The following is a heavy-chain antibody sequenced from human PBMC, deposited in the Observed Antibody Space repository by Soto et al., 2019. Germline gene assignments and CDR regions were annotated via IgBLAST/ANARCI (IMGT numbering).Heavy chain of an antibody. J-gene: IGHJ4*02. CDR1: GYTFISYY. Sequence: ASVKVSCKASGYTFISYYMHWVRQAPGQGLDWVGVINPYISTTTYAQKFQGRVTITRDKSTGTAYMELSSLRSEDTAVYFCARGGDPGLLDYWGQGTLVTVSS. CDR3: ARGGDPGLLDY. V-gene: IGHV1-46*01. CDR2: INPYISTT. D-gene: IGHD7-27*01.